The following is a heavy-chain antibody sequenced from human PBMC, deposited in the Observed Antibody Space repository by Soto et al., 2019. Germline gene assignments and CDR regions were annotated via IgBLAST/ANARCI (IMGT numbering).Heavy chain of an antibody. CDR3: AKGRGGSGSLTPRVDL. CDR2: ISGGGDTT. D-gene: IGHD3-10*01. CDR1: GFTFNNYA. Sequence: EVQLLESGGGLVQPGGSLRLFCAASGFTFNNYAMTWVRQAPGKGLEWVSAISGGGDTTSYADSVKGRFTVSRDGSKNTLYLQMSSLRAEDTALYYCAKGRGGSGSLTPRVDLWGQGTLVTVSS. V-gene: IGHV3-23*01. J-gene: IGHJ5*02.